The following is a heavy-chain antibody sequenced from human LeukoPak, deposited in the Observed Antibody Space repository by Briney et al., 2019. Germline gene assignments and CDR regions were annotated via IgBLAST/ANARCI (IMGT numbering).Heavy chain of an antibody. CDR3: ARGVGAYYMDV. D-gene: IGHD1-26*01. CDR1: GASISSGSNS. V-gene: IGHV4-61*02. J-gene: IGHJ6*03. CDR2: INTSGTT. Sequence: PSETLSLTCTVSGASISSGSNSWGWIRQPAGKGLEWIGRINTSGTTNYNPSLKSRITMSIDTSKNQFSLKLSSVTAADTAVYYCARGVGAYYMDVWGKGTTVTISS.